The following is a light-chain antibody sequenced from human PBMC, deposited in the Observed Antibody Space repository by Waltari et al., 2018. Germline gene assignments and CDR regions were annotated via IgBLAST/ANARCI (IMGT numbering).Light chain of an antibody. CDR3: QTGGHGTWV. CDR2: VNSDGSH. Sequence: QLVLTQSPSASASLGASVKLTCTLSSGHSSNIIAWHQQQPEKGPRYLMKVNSDGSHSKGDDIPDRLSGASSGAGRDLTITNLQSEDEADYFCQTGGHGTWVFGGGTKLTVL. CDR1: SGHSSNI. V-gene: IGLV4-69*01. J-gene: IGLJ3*02.